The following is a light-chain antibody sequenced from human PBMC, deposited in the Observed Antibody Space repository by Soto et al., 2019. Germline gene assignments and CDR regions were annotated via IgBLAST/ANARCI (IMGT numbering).Light chain of an antibody. V-gene: IGLV2-23*01. Sequence: QSVLTQPASVSGSPGQSITISCTGTGSGSYTLVSWYQQHPGKAPKLMIYEGGKRPSGVSNRFSGSKSGNAASLTISGLQAEDEADYYCQSYDGSLSGPVVFGGGTQLTVL. CDR2: EGG. J-gene: IGLJ2*01. CDR1: GSGSYTL. CDR3: QSYDGSLSGPVV.